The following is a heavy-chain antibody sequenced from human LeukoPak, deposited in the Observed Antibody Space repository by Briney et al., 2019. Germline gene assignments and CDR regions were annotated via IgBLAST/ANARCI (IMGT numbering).Heavy chain of an antibody. Sequence: GGSLRLSCAASGFTFSSYSMNWVRQAPGKGLEWVANIKQDGSEKYYVDSVKGRFTISRDNAKNSLYLQMNSLRAEDTAVYYCARVVWYYYDSSYWFDPWGQGTLVTVSS. J-gene: IGHJ5*02. CDR2: IKQDGSEK. V-gene: IGHV3-7*01. CDR3: ARVVWYYYDSSYWFDP. CDR1: GFTFSSYS. D-gene: IGHD3-22*01.